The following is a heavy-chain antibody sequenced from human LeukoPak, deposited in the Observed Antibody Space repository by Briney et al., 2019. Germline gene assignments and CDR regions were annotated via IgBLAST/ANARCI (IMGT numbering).Heavy chain of an antibody. Sequence: GESLKISCKGSGYSFTYYWIGWVRQMPGQGLEWMGIIYPADSDTRYSPSFQGQVTISADKSTSTAYLQWSSLKASDTAMYYCARQDGRALYYFDYWGQGTLVTVSS. CDR3: ARQDGRALYYFDY. J-gene: IGHJ4*02. D-gene: IGHD5-24*01. CDR2: IYPADSDT. CDR1: GYSFTYYW. V-gene: IGHV5-51*01.